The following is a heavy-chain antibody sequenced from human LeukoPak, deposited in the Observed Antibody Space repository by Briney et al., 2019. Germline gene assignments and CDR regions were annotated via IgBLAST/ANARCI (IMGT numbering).Heavy chain of an antibody. V-gene: IGHV3-11*01. D-gene: IGHD3-3*01. J-gene: IGHJ4*02. CDR3: ARDRGGTYDFWSGYYLDYFDY. Sequence: PGGSLRLSCAASGFTFSDYYMSWIRQAPGKGLEWVSYISSSGSTIYYADSVKGRFTTSRDNAKNSLYMQKNSLRAEDTAVYYCARDRGGTYDFWSGYYLDYFDYWGQGTLVTVSS. CDR1: GFTFSDYY. CDR2: ISSSGSTI.